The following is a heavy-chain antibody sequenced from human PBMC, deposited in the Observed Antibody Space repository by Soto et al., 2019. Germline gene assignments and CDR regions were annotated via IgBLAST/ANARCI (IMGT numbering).Heavy chain of an antibody. D-gene: IGHD2-2*01. CDR3: AKDQVEYCSAASCFGAFDY. J-gene: IGHJ4*02. Sequence: GGSLRLSCGASGFSIKNYAMSWVRQAPGKGLEWVSVISGSGATIYYAGSVKGRFSISRDSLKNTVYLQMNSLRPEDTAVYYCAKDQVEYCSAASCFGAFDYWGQGTLVTVSS. CDR1: GFSIKNYA. V-gene: IGHV3-23*01. CDR2: ISGSGATI.